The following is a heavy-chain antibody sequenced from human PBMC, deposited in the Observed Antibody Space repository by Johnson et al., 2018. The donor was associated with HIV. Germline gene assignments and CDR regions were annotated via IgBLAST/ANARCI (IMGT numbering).Heavy chain of an antibody. D-gene: IGHD6-13*01. CDR2: INCNGGCT. CDR1: GFTFDDHG. V-gene: IGHV3-20*04. J-gene: IGHJ3*02. Sequence: VQLVESGGGVVRPGGSLRISCAASGFTFDDHGMNWVRQPPGKGLEWVSSINCNGGCTGYADSVKGRFTISRANAKNSLYLQMNSLSAEDTDVYYGATSLSVGSWEHRGAFDIWGQGTMCTVSS. CDR3: ATSLSVGSWEHRGAFDI.